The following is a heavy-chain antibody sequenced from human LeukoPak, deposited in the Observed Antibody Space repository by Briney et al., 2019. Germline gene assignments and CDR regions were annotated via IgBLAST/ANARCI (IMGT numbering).Heavy chain of an antibody. Sequence: GGSLRLSCAASGFTFSSYDMTWVRQAPGRGLEWVSSIRPSGDNTYYGDSVKGRFTISRDNAKNSVYLQMNSLRAEDTAVYYCAREPKQWLTPIDYWGQGTLVTVSS. D-gene: IGHD6-19*01. CDR1: GFTFSSYD. CDR2: IRPSGDNT. CDR3: AREPKQWLTPIDY. J-gene: IGHJ4*02. V-gene: IGHV3-21*01.